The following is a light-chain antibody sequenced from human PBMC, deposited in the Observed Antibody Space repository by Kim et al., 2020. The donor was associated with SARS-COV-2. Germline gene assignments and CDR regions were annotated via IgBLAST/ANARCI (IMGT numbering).Light chain of an antibody. V-gene: IGLV1-44*01. CDR3: EAWDEGLNGPV. CDR2: TNN. CDR1: SSNIGSNT. J-gene: IGLJ3*02. Sequence: ELTQPPSASGTPGQRVTISCSGSSSNIGSNTINWYQQVPGTAPKLLIYTNNQRPSGVPDRFSGSKSGTSASLAISGLQSEDEADYYCEAWDEGLNGPVFGGGTQLTVL.